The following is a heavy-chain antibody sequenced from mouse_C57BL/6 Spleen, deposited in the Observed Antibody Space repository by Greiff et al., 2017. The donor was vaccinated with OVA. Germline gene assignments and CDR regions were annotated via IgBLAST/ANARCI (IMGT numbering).Heavy chain of an antibody. CDR1: GFNIKDDY. CDR3: TTGGYYDYDWFAY. CDR2: IDPENGDT. J-gene: IGHJ3*01. Sequence: EVQLQQSGAELVRPGASVKLSCTASGFNIKDDYMHWVKQRPEQGLEWIGWIDPENGDTEYASKFQGKATITADTSSNTAYLQLSSLTSEDTAVYYCTTGGYYDYDWFAYWGQGTLVTVSA. D-gene: IGHD2-4*01. V-gene: IGHV14-4*01.